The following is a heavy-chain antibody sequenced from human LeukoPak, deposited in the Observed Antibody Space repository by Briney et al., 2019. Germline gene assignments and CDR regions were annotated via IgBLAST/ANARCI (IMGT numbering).Heavy chain of an antibody. V-gene: IGHV3-21*01. Sequence: GGSLRLSCAASGFTFSSYSMNWVRQAPGKGLEWVSSISSSSSYIYYADSVKGRFTISRDNAKNSLYLRMNSLRAEDTAVYYCARRRVDFWSGYSFDAFDIWGQGTMVTVSS. CDR2: ISSSSSYI. J-gene: IGHJ3*02. D-gene: IGHD3-3*01. CDR3: ARRRVDFWSGYSFDAFDI. CDR1: GFTFSSYS.